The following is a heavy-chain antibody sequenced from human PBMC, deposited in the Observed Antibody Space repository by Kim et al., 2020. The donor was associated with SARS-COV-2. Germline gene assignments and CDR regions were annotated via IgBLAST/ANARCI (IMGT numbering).Heavy chain of an antibody. CDR1: GFTFSSYA. J-gene: IGHJ4*02. CDR2: ISGSGGST. D-gene: IGHD3-22*01. Sequence: GGSLRLSCAASGFTFSSYAMSWVRQAPGKGLEWVSAISGSGGSTYYADSVKGRFTISRDNSKNTLYLQMNSLRAEDTAVYYCAKDKEASHYYDSSGYYSFDYWGQGTLVTVSS. CDR3: AKDKEASHYYDSSGYYSFDY. V-gene: IGHV3-23*01.